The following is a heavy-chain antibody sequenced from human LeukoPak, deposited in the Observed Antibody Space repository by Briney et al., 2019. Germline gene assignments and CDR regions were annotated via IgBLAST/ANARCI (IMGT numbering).Heavy chain of an antibody. J-gene: IGHJ4*02. V-gene: IGHV4-4*07. Sequence: PSETLSPTCTVSGDSISSYYWNWIRQPAGEALQWIGRIYTSGSPNYNPSLKSRVTMSVDTSKNQFSLKLTSVTAADTAVYYCARDSGSRGWLIDYWGQGTLVTVSS. CDR3: ARDSGSRGWLIDY. CDR2: IYTSGSP. D-gene: IGHD6-19*01. CDR1: GDSISSYY.